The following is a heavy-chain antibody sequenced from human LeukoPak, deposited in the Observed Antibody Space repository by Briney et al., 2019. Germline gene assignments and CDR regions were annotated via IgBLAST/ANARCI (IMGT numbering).Heavy chain of an antibody. D-gene: IGHD6-13*01. V-gene: IGHV5-51*01. Sequence: PGESLKISCKGSGYSFTSYWIGWVRQMPGKGLEWMGIIYPGDSDTRYSPSFQGQVTISADKSISTAYLQWSSLKASDTAMYYCARRAAAGTGGRWVCYNYMDVWGKGTTVTVSS. CDR1: GYSFTSYW. CDR2: IYPGDSDT. J-gene: IGHJ6*03. CDR3: ARRAAAGTGGRWVCYNYMDV.